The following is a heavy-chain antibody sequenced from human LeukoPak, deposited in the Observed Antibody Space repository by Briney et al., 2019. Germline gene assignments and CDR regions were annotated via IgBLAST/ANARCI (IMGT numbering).Heavy chain of an antibody. CDR3: AREGGLTEGGFDY. CDR1: GFTVSNSY. Sequence: GGSLRLSCAASGFTVSNSYMSWVRQAPGKGLEWVSVIYTGSLSYYTDSVKGRFAISRDKSNNTLYLQMNSLRDEDTAVYYCAREGGLTEGGFDYWGQGTLVTVS. CDR2: IYTGSLS. V-gene: IGHV3-53*01. J-gene: IGHJ4*02. D-gene: IGHD1-14*01.